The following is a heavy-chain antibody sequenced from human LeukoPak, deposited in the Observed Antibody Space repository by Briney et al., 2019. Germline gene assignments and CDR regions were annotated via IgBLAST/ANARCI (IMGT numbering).Heavy chain of an antibody. CDR3: AKDLGYSYGLSTDY. CDR1: GFTFDDYA. CDR2: ISGDGGST. D-gene: IGHD5-18*01. J-gene: IGHJ4*02. Sequence: PGGSLRPSCAASGFTFDDYAMHWVRQAPGKGLEWVSLISGDGGSTYYADSVKGRFTISRDNSKNSLYLQMNSLRTEDTALYYCAKDLGYSYGLSTDYWGQGTLVTVSS. V-gene: IGHV3-43*02.